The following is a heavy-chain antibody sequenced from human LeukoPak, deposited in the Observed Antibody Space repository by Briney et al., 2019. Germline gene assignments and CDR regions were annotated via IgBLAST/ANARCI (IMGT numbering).Heavy chain of an antibody. J-gene: IGHJ3*02. D-gene: IGHD6-6*01. CDR1: GYSFTSHR. CDR2: IDPSDSYS. Sequence: GESLKIPCKGSGYSFTSHRITWVRQMPGKGLEWMGRIDPSDSYSNYSPSFQGHVTISVDKSISTAYLQWSSLKASDTAMYYCARYSSSSGDAFDNWGQGTMVTVSS. V-gene: IGHV5-10-1*01. CDR3: ARYSSSSGDAFDN.